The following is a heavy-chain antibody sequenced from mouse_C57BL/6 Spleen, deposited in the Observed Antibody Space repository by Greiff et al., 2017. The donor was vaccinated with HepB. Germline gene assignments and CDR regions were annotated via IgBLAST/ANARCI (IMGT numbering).Heavy chain of an antibody. CDR3: ARSTVVAVDY. Sequence: QVHVKQPGAELVRPGSSVKLSCKASGYTFTSYWMHWVKQRPIQGLEWIGNIDPSDSETHYNQKFKDKATLTVDKSSSTAYMQLSSLTSEDSAVYYCARSTVVAVDYWGQGTTLTVSS. CDR1: GYTFTSYW. D-gene: IGHD1-1*01. V-gene: IGHV1-52*01. J-gene: IGHJ2*01. CDR2: IDPSDSET.